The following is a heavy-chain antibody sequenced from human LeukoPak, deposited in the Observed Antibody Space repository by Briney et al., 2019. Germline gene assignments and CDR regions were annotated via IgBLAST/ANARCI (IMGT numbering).Heavy chain of an antibody. D-gene: IGHD3-3*01. CDR1: GYTFTGYY. J-gene: IGHJ6*02. Sequence: GASVKVSCKASGYTFTGYYMHWVRQAPGQGLEWMGWINPNSGGTNYAQKFQGRVTMTRDTSISTAYMELSRLRSDDTAVYYCARAYTIFGAVIIHYGMDVWGQGTTVTVSS. V-gene: IGHV1-2*02. CDR2: INPNSGGT. CDR3: ARAYTIFGAVIIHYGMDV.